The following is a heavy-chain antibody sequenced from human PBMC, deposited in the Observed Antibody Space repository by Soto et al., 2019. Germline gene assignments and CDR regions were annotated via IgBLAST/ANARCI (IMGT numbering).Heavy chain of an antibody. CDR3: ASPIRGRQPATDDAFDI. CDR1: GFTVSSNY. V-gene: IGHV3-53*04. J-gene: IGHJ3*02. Sequence: PGGSLRLSCAASGFTVSSNYMSWVRQAPGKGLEWVSVIYSGGSTYYADSVKGRFAISRHNSKNTLYLQMNSLRAEDTAVYYCASPIRGRQPATDDAFDIWGQGTMVTVSS. CDR2: IYSGGST. D-gene: IGHD3-16*01.